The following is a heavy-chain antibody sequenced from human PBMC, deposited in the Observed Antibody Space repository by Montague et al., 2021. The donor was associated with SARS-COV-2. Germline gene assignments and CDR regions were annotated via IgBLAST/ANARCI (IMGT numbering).Heavy chain of an antibody. Sequence: QSGAEVKKPGESLRISCKGSGYSFTSYWISWVRQMPGKGLEWMGRIGPSDSYTNYSPSFQGHVTISADKSISTAYLQWSSLKASDTAMYYCARHGGDILTGYYKFWWFDPWGQGTLVTVSS. V-gene: IGHV5-10-1*01. CDR3: ARHGGDILTGYYKFWWFDP. J-gene: IGHJ5*02. CDR1: GYSFTSYW. CDR2: IGPSDSYT. D-gene: IGHD3-9*01.